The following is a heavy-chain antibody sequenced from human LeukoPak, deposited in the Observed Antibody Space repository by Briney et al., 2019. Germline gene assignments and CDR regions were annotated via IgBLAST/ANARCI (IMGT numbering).Heavy chain of an antibody. Sequence: PSETLSLTCIVSDGSTSSTDHFWGWLRQPPGKGLEWIGSFYYTGTIFYSPSLESRGTISIDTSKNQFSLKIRSVTAADTAVYYCARQGVVPNKAGWYFDLWGRGALVTVSS. D-gene: IGHD3-10*01. CDR2: FYYTGTI. CDR1: DGSTSSTDHF. CDR3: ARQGVVPNKAGWYFDL. V-gene: IGHV4-39*01. J-gene: IGHJ2*01.